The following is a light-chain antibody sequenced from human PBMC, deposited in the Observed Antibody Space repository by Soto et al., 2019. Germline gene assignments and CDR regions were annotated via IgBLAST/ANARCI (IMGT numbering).Light chain of an antibody. J-gene: IGKJ4*01. V-gene: IGKV3-11*01. CDR1: QSVSSY. CDR3: QQRSNWRDT. CDR2: DAS. Sequence: EIVLTQSPATLSLSPGERATLSCRASQSVSSYSAWYQQKPGQAPRLLIYDASNRATGIPARFSGSGSGTDFTLTISSLEPEDFAVYYCQQRSNWRDTFGGGTKVEIK.